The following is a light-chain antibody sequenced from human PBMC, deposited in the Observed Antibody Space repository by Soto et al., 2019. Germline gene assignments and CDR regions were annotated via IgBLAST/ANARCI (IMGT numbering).Light chain of an antibody. Sequence: EVVLTQSPGTLSLSPGERATLSCRASQSFSSNYLAWYQQKPGQAPRLLIYGASSRATGIPDRFSGSGSGTDFTLTISRLEPEDFAVYYWQQYGSSPITFGQGTRLEIK. CDR1: QSFSSNY. J-gene: IGKJ5*01. CDR3: QQYGSSPIT. V-gene: IGKV3-20*01. CDR2: GAS.